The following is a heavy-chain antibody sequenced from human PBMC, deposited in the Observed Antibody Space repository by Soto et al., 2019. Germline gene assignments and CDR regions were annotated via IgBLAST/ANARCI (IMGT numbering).Heavy chain of an antibody. D-gene: IGHD2-2*01. CDR2: ISYDGSNK. CDR1: GFTFSSYG. J-gene: IGHJ4*02. Sequence: QVQLVESGGGVVQPGRSLRLSCAASGFTFSSYGMHWVRQAPGKGLEWVAVISYDGSNKYYADSVKGRFTISRDNSKNTLYLQMNSLRAEDMAVYYCAKDRAPYCSSTSCLPFDYWGQGTLVTVSS. CDR3: AKDRAPYCSSTSCLPFDY. V-gene: IGHV3-30*18.